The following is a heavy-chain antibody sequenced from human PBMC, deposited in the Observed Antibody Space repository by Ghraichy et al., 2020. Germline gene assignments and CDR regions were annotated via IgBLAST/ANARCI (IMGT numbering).Heavy chain of an antibody. J-gene: IGHJ6*03. CDR3: ACPGNWNGSFGFGFRNPYYYYYYMDV. Sequence: SVKVSCKASGGTFSSYAISWVRQAPGQGLEWMGGIIPIFGTANYAQKFQGRVTITADKSTSTAYMELSSLRSEDTAVYYCACPGNWNGSFGFGFRNPYYYYYYMDVWGKGTTVTVSS. D-gene: IGHD1-1*01. CDR2: IIPIFGTA. CDR1: GGTFSSYA. V-gene: IGHV1-69*06.